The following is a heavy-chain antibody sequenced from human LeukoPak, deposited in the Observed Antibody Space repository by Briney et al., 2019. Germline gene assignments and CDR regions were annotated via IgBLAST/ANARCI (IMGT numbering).Heavy chain of an antibody. D-gene: IGHD6-6*01. J-gene: IGHJ4*02. CDR1: GYTFPSYF. Sequence: ASVKVSCKASGYTFPSYFMHWVRQAPGQGLEWMGIINPTGGSTAYAQKFQGRVTMTRDTSTSTVYMELSSLRSDDTAVYYCARTAARRFDYWGQGTLVTVSS. V-gene: IGHV1-46*01. CDR2: INPTGGST. CDR3: ARTAARRFDY.